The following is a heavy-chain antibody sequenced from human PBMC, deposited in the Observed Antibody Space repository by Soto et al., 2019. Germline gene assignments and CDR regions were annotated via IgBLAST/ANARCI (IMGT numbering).Heavy chain of an antibody. Sequence: PGGSLRLSRAASGFTFDDYAMHWVRQAPGKGLEWVSGISWNSGSIGYADSVKGRFTISRDNAKNSLYLQMNSLRAEDTALYYCAKGSVVVVAATLFQHWGQGTLVTVSS. CDR2: ISWNSGSI. CDR3: AKGSVVVVAATLFQH. CDR1: GFTFDDYA. J-gene: IGHJ1*01. D-gene: IGHD2-15*01. V-gene: IGHV3-9*01.